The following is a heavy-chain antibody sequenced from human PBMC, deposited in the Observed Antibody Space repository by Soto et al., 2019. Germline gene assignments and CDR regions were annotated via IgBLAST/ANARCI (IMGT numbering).Heavy chain of an antibody. V-gene: IGHV4-59*01. Sequence: PSETLSLTCTVSGGSISGYYWSWIRQPPGKGLEWIGYMYNTGSTVYNPSFKSRATISVDTSKNQFSLKLNSVTAADTAVYYCARDLWGYCGTACYPLDVWGQGTTVTAP. D-gene: IGHD2-21*02. CDR2: MYNTGST. CDR3: ARDLWGYCGTACYPLDV. J-gene: IGHJ6*02. CDR1: GGSISGYY.